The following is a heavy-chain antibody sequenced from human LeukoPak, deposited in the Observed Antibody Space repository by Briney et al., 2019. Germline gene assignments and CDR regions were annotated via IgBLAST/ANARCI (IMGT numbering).Heavy chain of an antibody. Sequence: GGSLRLSCAASGFTFSSYAMSWVRQAPGKGLEWVSAISGSGGSTYYADSVKGRFTISRDNSENTLYLQMNSLRAEDTAVYYCAKRTDVLTGYYNAWGLGTLVTVSS. CDR1: GFTFSSYA. CDR3: AKRTDVLTGYYNA. J-gene: IGHJ5*02. V-gene: IGHV3-23*01. D-gene: IGHD3-9*01. CDR2: ISGSGGST.